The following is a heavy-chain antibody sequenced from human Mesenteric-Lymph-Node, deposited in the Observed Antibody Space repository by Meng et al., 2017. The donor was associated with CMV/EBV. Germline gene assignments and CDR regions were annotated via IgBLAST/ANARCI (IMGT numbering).Heavy chain of an antibody. J-gene: IGHJ4*02. CDR3: ASNPDYYASVSPYYFDY. CDR1: GFPFINYE. D-gene: IGHD3-10*01. V-gene: IGHV3-48*03. CDR2: IDSSGYTI. Sequence: GGSLRLSCAASGFPFINYEMNWVRQAPGKGLEWVSYIDSSGYTIYYADSVKGRFTISRDNAKNSLFLQMNGLRAEDTAVYYCASNPDYYASVSPYYFDYWGQGTLVTVSS.